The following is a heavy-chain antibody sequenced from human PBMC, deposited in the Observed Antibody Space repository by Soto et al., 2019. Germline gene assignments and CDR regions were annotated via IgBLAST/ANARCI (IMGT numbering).Heavy chain of an antibody. CDR1: GYTFTSYA. V-gene: IGHV1-18*04. D-gene: IGHD3-16*01. CDR2: ISAYNGNT. J-gene: IGHJ5*02. Sequence: ASVKVSCKASGYTFTSYAINWVRQAPGQGLEWMGWISAYNGNTKYAQRFQGRVTMTTDTSTSTAYMELRSLRSDDTAVYYCARANTLMISSTDGPLDPWGHGTLVTVSS. CDR3: ARANTLMISSTDGPLDP.